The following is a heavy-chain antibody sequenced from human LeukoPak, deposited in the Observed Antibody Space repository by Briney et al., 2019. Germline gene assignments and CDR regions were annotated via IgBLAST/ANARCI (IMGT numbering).Heavy chain of an antibody. CDR3: ARGQYTSDWYYFDY. CDR1: GFTFSNYW. Sequence: GGSLRLSCAASGFTFSNYWMSWVRQAPGKGLEWVANIKQDGSAKYYVDSVKGRFTISRDNAKNSLYLQMNSLRAEDTAVYYCARGQYTSDWYYFDYWGQGTLVTVSS. J-gene: IGHJ4*02. CDR2: IKQDGSAK. V-gene: IGHV3-7*02. D-gene: IGHD6-19*01.